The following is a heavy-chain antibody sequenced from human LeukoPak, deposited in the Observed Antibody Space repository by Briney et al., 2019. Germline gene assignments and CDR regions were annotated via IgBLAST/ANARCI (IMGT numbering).Heavy chain of an antibody. CDR3: ARHVVAVGFDY. V-gene: IGHV3-21*01. CDR2: ITSSSSYI. Sequence: PGGSLRLSCAASGFTVSSNYMSWVRQAPGKGLEWVSSITSSSSYIYYADSVKGRFTISRDNAKNSLFLQMNSLRVEDTAVYYCARHVVAVGFDYWGQGTLVTVSS. D-gene: IGHD3-22*01. CDR1: GFTVSSNY. J-gene: IGHJ4*02.